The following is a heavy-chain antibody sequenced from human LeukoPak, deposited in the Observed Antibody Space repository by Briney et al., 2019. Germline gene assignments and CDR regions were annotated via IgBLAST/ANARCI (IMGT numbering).Heavy chain of an antibody. V-gene: IGHV3-30*02. Sequence: SGGSLRLSCAASGFTFSSYGMHWVRQAPGKGLEWVAFIRYDGSNKYYADSVKGRFTISRDNSKNTLYLQMNSLRAEDTAVYYCAKDQDSMVATVCGYWGQGTLVTVSS. CDR2: IRYDGSNK. D-gene: IGHD5-12*01. CDR1: GFTFSSYG. CDR3: AKDQDSMVATVCGY. J-gene: IGHJ4*02.